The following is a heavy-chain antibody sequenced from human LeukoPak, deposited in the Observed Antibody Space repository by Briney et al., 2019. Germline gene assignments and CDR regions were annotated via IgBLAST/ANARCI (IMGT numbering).Heavy chain of an antibody. CDR2: IYYTGST. CDR1: GGSISSYY. CDR3: ARDSGGSYRGWFDP. D-gene: IGHD2-15*01. V-gene: IGHV4-59*01. Sequence: SETLSLTCTVSGGSISSYYWSWIRQPPGKGLEWIGNIYYTGSTNYNPSLKSRVTISIDTSKNQFSLKLSSVTAADTAVYYCARDSGGSYRGWFDPWGQGTLVTVSS. J-gene: IGHJ5*02.